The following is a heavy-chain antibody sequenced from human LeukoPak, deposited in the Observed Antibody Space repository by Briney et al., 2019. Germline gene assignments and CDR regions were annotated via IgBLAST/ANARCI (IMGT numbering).Heavy chain of an antibody. D-gene: IGHD3-10*01. CDR3: AREPDYGSGSYGDY. J-gene: IGHJ4*02. V-gene: IGHV1-2*02. CDR1: GYTFTGYY. CDR2: INPNSGGT. Sequence: ASVKVSCKASGYTFTGYYMHWVRQAPGQGLEWMGWINPNSGGTNYAQKFQGRVTMTRDTSISTAYMELSRLRSDDTAVYYCAREPDYGSGSYGDYWGQGTLVTVSS.